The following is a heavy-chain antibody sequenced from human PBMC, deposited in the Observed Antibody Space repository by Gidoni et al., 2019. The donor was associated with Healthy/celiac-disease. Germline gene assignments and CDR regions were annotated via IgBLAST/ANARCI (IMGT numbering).Heavy chain of an antibody. CDR2: IYTSGST. Sequence: QVQLPESGSGLVKPSHTLSLTCTVPGDSISSGSSYWGWIRQPAGKGLEWIGRIYTSGSTNYNPSLKSRVTISVDTSKNQFSLKLSSVTAADTAVYYCARDSRLTNGWYVYFDYWGQGTLVTVSS. CDR3: ARDSRLTNGWYVYFDY. V-gene: IGHV4-61*02. CDR1: GDSISSGSSY. D-gene: IGHD6-19*01. J-gene: IGHJ4*02.